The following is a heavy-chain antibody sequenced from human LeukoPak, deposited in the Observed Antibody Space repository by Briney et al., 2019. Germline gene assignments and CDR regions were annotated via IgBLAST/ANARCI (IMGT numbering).Heavy chain of an antibody. CDR3: ASEGYDYGDY. CDR1: GFTFSSYV. J-gene: IGHJ4*02. CDR2: ISSSGSTI. D-gene: IGHD2-15*01. Sequence: GGSLRLSCAASGFTFSSYVMNWVRQAPGKGLEWVSYISSSGSTIYYADSVKGRFTISRDNAKNSLYLQMNSLRAEDTAVYYCASEGYDYGDYWGQGTLVTVSS. V-gene: IGHV3-48*03.